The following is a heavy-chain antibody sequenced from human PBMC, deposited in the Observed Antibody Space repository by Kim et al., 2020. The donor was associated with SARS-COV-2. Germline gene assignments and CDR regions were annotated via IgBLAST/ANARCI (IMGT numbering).Heavy chain of an antibody. D-gene: IGHD4-17*01. CDR3: ARALDPGDYGDQSFDY. J-gene: IGHJ4*02. Sequence: GGSLRLSCAASGFTFSSYSMNWVRQAPGKGLEWVSSISSSSSYIYYADSVKGRFTISRDNAKNSLYLQMNSLRAEDTAVYYCARALDPGDYGDQSFDYWGQGTLVTVSS. V-gene: IGHV3-21*01. CDR1: GFTFSSYS. CDR2: ISSSSSYI.